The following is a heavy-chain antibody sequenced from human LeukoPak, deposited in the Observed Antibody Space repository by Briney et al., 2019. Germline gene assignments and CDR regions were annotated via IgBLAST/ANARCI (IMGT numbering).Heavy chain of an antibody. CDR1: GYTFIRHS. V-gene: IGHV1-18*01. J-gene: IGHJ3*02. CDR3: VTDLFFTRSGYYGDAFDI. CDR2: ISTYNGDT. D-gene: IGHD3-22*01. Sequence: ASVKVSCKASGYTFIRHSFSWVRQAPGQGLEWMGWISTYNGDTKYAQEVQGRVTMTTETSTSTAYMELRSLRSDDTAVYYCVTDLFFTRSGYYGDAFDIWGQGTMVTVSS.